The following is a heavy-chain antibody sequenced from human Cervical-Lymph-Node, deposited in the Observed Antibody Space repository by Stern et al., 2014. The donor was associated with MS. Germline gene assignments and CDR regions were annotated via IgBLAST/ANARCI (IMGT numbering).Heavy chain of an antibody. D-gene: IGHD6-19*01. J-gene: IGHJ4*02. CDR2: IHRDDDY. CDR3: ARTVPVARVGFDY. Sequence: VTLKESGPALVRPTQTLTLSCNFSGFTLSSSGVAVGWIRQPPGNAREGLVLIHRDDDYRYQTSLKQRTTITKDTYETHGVLPLTNISPVDTATYYCARTVPVARVGFDYWGQGTLVTVSS. V-gene: IGHV2-5*09. CDR1: GFTLSSSGVA.